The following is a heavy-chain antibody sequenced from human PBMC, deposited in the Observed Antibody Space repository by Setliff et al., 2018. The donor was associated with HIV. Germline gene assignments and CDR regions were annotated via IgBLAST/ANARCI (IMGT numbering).Heavy chain of an antibody. CDR3: ARFSSVYAAIDN. CDR1: GYTFNSYL. CDR2: IHPGNDNR. Sequence: ASVKVSCKASGYTFNSYLVYWVRRAPGQRLEWMGWIHPGNDNREYSQRFQGRLTMTRDTSASMVYMELNSLTSEDTAVYFCARFSSVYAAIDNWGPGTLVTVSS. V-gene: IGHV1-3*01. D-gene: IGHD2-2*01. J-gene: IGHJ4*02.